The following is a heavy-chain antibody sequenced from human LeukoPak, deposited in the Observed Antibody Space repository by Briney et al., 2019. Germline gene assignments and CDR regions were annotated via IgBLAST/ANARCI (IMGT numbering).Heavy chain of an antibody. J-gene: IGHJ4*02. V-gene: IGHV3-23*01. CDR1: GFTFSSYA. Sequence: GGSLRLSCAASGFTFSSYAMSWVRQAPGKGLEWVSAISGSGGSTYYADSVKGRFTISRDNSKNTLYLQMNSLRAGDTAVYYCVAAYYGSGSYYLDYWGQGTLVTVSS. CDR2: ISGSGGST. CDR3: VAAYYGSGSYYLDY. D-gene: IGHD3-10*01.